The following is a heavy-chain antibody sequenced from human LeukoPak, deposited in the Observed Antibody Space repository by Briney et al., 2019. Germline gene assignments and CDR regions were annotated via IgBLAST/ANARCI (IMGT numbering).Heavy chain of an antibody. CDR1: GFTFDDYA. V-gene: IGHV3-9*03. D-gene: IGHD5-18*01. CDR2: ISWNTGSI. J-gene: IGHJ4*02. Sequence: PGRSLRLSCAASGFTFDDYAMHWVRQAPGKGLEWVSGISWNTGSIGYADPVKGRFTISRDNAKNSLYPQMNSLRTEDMALYYCAKGSAMVTDLPFFDYWGQGTLVTVSS. CDR3: AKGSAMVTDLPFFDY.